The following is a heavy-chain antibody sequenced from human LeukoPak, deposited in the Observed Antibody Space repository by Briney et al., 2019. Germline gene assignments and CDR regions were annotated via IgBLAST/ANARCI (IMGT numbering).Heavy chain of an antibody. CDR3: ARDELPDYLNLGMDV. CDR2: INPSGGST. CDR1: GYTFTSYY. D-gene: IGHD2/OR15-2a*01. J-gene: IGHJ6*02. Sequence: ASVKVSCKASGYTFTSYYMHWVRQAPGQGLEWMGIINPSGGSTSYAQKFQGRVTMTRDTSTSTVYMELSSLRSEDTAVYYCARDELPDYLNLGMDVWGQGTTVTVSS. V-gene: IGHV1-46*01.